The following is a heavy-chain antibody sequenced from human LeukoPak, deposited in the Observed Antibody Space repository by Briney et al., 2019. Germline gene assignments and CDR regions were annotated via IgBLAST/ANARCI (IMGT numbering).Heavy chain of an antibody. D-gene: IGHD2-2*01. CDR1: CGSIINYY. V-gene: IGHV4-59*01. J-gene: IGHJ6*02. Sequence: SETLSLTCTVACGSIINYYWSWGLQSPGKGLEWIGYIYYSGSTNYNPSLKSRVTISVDTSKNQFSLKLSSVTAADTAVYYCPRGQDIVVVPAANRPRYYYYGMDVWGQGTTVTVSS. CDR2: IYYSGST. CDR3: PRGQDIVVVPAANRPRYYYYGMDV.